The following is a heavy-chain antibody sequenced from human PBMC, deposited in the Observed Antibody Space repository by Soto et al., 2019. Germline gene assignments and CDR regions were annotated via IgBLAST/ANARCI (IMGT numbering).Heavy chain of an antibody. Sequence: QVQLQESGPGLVKPSQTLSLTCTVSGGSISSGGYYWSWIRQHPGKGLEWIGYIYYSGSTYYNPSLISRVTRSLDTYENQFSLKLSSVTSADTAVYYCAKEGYSYGNPNFRFDYWGQGTLVTV. D-gene: IGHD5-18*01. CDR2: IYYSGST. CDR3: AKEGYSYGNPNFRFDY. CDR1: GGSISSGGYY. V-gene: IGHV4-31*03. J-gene: IGHJ4*02.